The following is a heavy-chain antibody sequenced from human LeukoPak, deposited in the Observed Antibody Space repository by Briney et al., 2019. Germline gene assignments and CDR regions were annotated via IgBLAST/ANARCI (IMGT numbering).Heavy chain of an antibody. V-gene: IGHV3-7*04. CDR1: GFTLSGYW. D-gene: IGHD3-22*01. CDR3: ARDISPDDYFDSHKCYYDAFDI. CDR2: INRDGGQR. Sequence: GGSLRLSCAASGFTLSGYWMTWVRQGPGKGLEWVSNINRDGGQRSYVDSVKGRFAISRDNAKNSLYLQMSSLKTEDTAVYYCARDISPDDYFDSHKCYYDAFDIWGQGTLVTVSS. J-gene: IGHJ3*02.